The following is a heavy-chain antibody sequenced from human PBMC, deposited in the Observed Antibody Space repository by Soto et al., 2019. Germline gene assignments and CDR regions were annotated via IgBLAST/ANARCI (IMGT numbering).Heavy chain of an antibody. CDR2: ISYDGSNK. CDR1: GFTFSRHG. CDR3: AKETGIQFDY. D-gene: IGHD3-3*02. V-gene: IGHV3-30*18. Sequence: QVQLVESGGGVVQPGRSLRLSCAASGFTFSRHGMHWVRQAPGKGLEWVALISYDGSNKYYADSVKGRFTISRDNSKNTLFLQMNSLRAEDPAVYYCAKETGIQFDYWGQGTLVTVSS. J-gene: IGHJ4*02.